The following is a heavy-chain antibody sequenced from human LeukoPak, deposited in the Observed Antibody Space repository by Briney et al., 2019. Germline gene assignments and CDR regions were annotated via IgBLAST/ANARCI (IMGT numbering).Heavy chain of an antibody. CDR1: GGSFSGYY. CDR2: INHRGST. V-gene: IGHV4-34*01. D-gene: IGHD1-14*01. J-gene: IGHJ4*02. CDR3: ARGYPERRYFDY. Sequence: SETLSLTCAVYGGSFSGYYWSWIRQPPGKGLEWIGEINHRGSTNYNPSLKSRVTISVDTSKNQFSLKLSSVTAADTAVYYCARGYPERRYFDYWGQGTLVTVSS.